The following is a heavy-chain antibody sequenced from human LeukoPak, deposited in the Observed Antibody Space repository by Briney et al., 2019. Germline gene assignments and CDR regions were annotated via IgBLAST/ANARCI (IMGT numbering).Heavy chain of an antibody. V-gene: IGHV3-30*02. CDR1: GFTFSSYG. Sequence: GGSLRLSCAASGFTFSSYGMSWVRQAPGKGPEWVAFIRYDGSNKYYADSVKGRFTISRDNSKNTLYLQMKSLRAEDTAVYYCAKGGGYEAQYYYYYLDVWGKGTTVTISS. CDR2: IRYDGSNK. D-gene: IGHD5-12*01. J-gene: IGHJ6*03. CDR3: AKGGGYEAQYYYYYLDV.